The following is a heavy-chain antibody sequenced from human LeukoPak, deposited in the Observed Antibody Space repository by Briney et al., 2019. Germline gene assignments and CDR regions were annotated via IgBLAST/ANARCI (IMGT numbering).Heavy chain of an antibody. CDR2: IYYIGST. CDR1: VVSIDNRTYY. V-gene: IGHV4-61*05. Sequence: SETLSLTCIVSVVSIDNRTYYWGWIRQPPGKGLEWIGYIYYIGSTNYNPSLKSRVTISVDTSKNEFSLKLSSVTAADTAVYYCARVSGVRGVTYYFDYWGQGTLVTASS. CDR3: ARVSGVRGVTYYFDY. J-gene: IGHJ4*02. D-gene: IGHD3-10*01.